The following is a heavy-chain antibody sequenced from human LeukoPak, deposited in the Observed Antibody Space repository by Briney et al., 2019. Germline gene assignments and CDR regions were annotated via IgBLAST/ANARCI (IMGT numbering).Heavy chain of an antibody. Sequence: SQTLSLTCTVSGGSISSGGYYWSWIRQHPGKGLEWIGYIYYSGSTYYNPSLKSRVTISVDTSKNQFSLKLSSVTAADTAVYYCARVFYYYGSGSYYPNQTPTQSYYLDYWGQGTLVTVSS. D-gene: IGHD3-10*01. V-gene: IGHV4-31*03. J-gene: IGHJ4*02. CDR2: IYYSGST. CDR3: ARVFYYYGSGSYYPNQTPTQSYYLDY. CDR1: GGSISSGGYY.